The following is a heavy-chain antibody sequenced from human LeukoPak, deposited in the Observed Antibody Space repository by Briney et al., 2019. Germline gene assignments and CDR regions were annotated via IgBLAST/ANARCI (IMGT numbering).Heavy chain of an antibody. Sequence: ASVKVSCKASGYTFTGYFIHWVRQAPGQGLEWMGIINPSGGSTSYAQKFQGRVTMTRDTSTSTVYMELSSLRSEDTAVYYCARDWTDIVVVPAAMRYYYYMDVWGKGTTVTVSS. D-gene: IGHD2-2*01. V-gene: IGHV1-46*01. CDR2: INPSGGST. J-gene: IGHJ6*03. CDR1: GYTFTGYF. CDR3: ARDWTDIVVVPAAMRYYYYMDV.